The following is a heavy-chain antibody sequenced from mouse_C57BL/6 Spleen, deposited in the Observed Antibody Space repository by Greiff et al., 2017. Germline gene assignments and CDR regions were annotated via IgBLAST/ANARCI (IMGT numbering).Heavy chain of an antibody. J-gene: IGHJ1*03. V-gene: IGHV1-82*01. Sequence: QVQLQQSGPELVKPGASVKISCKASGYAFSSSWMNWVKQRPGKGLEWIGRIYPGDGDTNYNGKFKGKATLTADKSASTAYMQLSSLTSEDSAVYFCARDDGYWYFDVWGTGTTVTVS. CDR2: IYPGDGDT. CDR3: ARDDGYWYFDV. CDR1: GYAFSSSW. D-gene: IGHD2-3*01.